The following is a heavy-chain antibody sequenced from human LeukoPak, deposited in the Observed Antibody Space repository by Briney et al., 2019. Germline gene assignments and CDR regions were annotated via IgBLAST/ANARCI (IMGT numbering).Heavy chain of an antibody. CDR3: ARHGPYDILTGLDPFGI. V-gene: IGHV4-38-2*01. CDR2: IYHSGNT. J-gene: IGHJ3*02. D-gene: IGHD3-9*01. CDR1: GYSISSGYY. Sequence: SETLSLTCSVSGYSISSGYYWGWIRQPPGKGLEWIGSIYHSGNTYYNPSLKSRVTISVDTSKNQFSLKLSSVTAADTAVYYCARHGPYDILTGLDPFGIWGQGTMVTVSS.